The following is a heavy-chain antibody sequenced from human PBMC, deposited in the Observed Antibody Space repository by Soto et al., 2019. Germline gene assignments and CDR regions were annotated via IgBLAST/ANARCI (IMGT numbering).Heavy chain of an antibody. CDR2: ISSSGSTI. D-gene: IGHD1-26*01. CDR1: GFTFSSYE. CDR3: ASRIVGATNYYYYGMDV. V-gene: IGHV3-48*03. Sequence: PGGSLRLSCAASGFTFSSYEMNWVRQAPGKGPEWVSYISSSGSTIYYADSVKGRFTITRDNAKNSLYLQMNSLRAEDTAVYYCASRIVGATNYYYYGMDVWGQGTTVTVSS. J-gene: IGHJ6*02.